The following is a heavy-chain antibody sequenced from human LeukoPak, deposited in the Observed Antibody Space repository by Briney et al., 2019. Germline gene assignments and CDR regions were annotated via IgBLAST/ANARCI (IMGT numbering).Heavy chain of an antibody. V-gene: IGHV1-69*10. CDR1: GFPFISYG. J-gene: IGHJ4*02. D-gene: IGHD1-1*01. CDR3: ASGFVTTGTTIPLDY. Sequence: SVKVSCRASGFPFISYGINWVRQAPGQGLEWMGWIIPILGIANYAQKFQGRVTITADKSTSTAYMELSSLRSEDTAVYYCASGFVTTGTTIPLDYWGQGTLVTVSS. CDR2: IIPILGIA.